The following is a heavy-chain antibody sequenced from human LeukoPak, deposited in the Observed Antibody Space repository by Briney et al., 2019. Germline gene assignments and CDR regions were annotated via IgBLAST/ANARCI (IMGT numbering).Heavy chain of an antibody. CDR3: ARSITMVRGVIISDYYYGMDV. J-gene: IGHJ6*02. CDR1: GFTFSSYA. V-gene: IGHV3-33*08. D-gene: IGHD3-10*01. CDR2: IWYDGSNK. Sequence: PGRSLRLSCAASGFTFSSYAMHWVRQAPGKGLEWVAVIWYDGSNKYYADSVKGRFTISRDNSKNTLYLQMNSLRAEDTAVYYCARSITMVRGVIISDYYYGMDVWGQGTTVTVSS.